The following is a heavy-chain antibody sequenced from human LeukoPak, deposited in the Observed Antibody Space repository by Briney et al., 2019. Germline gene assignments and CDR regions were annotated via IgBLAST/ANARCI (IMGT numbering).Heavy chain of an antibody. CDR1: GYTFIEYY. D-gene: IGHD5-12*01. Sequence: ASVKVSCKASGYTFIEYYIHWARQAPGQGLEWMGWINPNSGATNYAQKFQGRVTMTRVTSISTAYMELSSLRSDGTAVYYCASVYSGYDLSQLDYWGQGTLVTVSS. CDR3: ASVYSGYDLSQLDY. CDR2: INPNSGAT. J-gene: IGHJ4*02. V-gene: IGHV1-2*02.